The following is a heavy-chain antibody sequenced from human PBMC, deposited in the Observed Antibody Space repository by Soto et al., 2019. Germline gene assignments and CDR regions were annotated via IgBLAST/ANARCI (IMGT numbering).Heavy chain of an antibody. V-gene: IGHV4-31*03. J-gene: IGHJ4*02. CDR2: IYYSGST. CDR1: GGSISSGGYY. Sequence: QVQLQESGPGLVKPSQTLSLTCTVSGGSISSGGYYWSWIRQHPGKGLEWIGYIYYSGSTYYNPSLKVRVTISVDTSKHQFSLKLSSVTAADTAVYYCASRGYYGSGSYSNFDYWGQGTLVTVSS. D-gene: IGHD3-10*01. CDR3: ASRGYYGSGSYSNFDY.